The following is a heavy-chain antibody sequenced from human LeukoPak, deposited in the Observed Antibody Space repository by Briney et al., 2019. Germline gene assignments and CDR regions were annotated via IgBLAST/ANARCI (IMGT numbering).Heavy chain of an antibody. CDR1: GFTFSNYG. J-gene: IGHJ6*03. D-gene: IGHD3-9*01. Sequence: GGSLRLSCAPSGFTFSNYGMHWVRQAPGKGLEWVAFIPYDGTNKYYADSVKGRFTISRDNSKNTLYLQMNSLRAEDTAVYYCARVDAYDTGYYYYYMDVWGKGTTVTISS. CDR2: IPYDGTNK. CDR3: ARVDAYDTGYYYYYMDV. V-gene: IGHV3-30*02.